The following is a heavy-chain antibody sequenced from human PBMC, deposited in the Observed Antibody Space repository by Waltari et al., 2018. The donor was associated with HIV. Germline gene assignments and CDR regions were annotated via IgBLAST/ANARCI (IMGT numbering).Heavy chain of an antibody. CDR1: GFPFRSFA. V-gene: IGHV3-30-3*01. D-gene: IGHD5-18*01. Sequence: QVHLVESGGGVVQPGRSLSLPFSASGFPFRSFAMHWVRQSPGKGLEWVALISYDGSAKYYADSVKGRFTISRDNSKNTLYLQMKNLGTDDTAVFFCARDSTSMVSYFDYWGRGILVTVSS. CDR3: ARDSTSMVSYFDY. J-gene: IGHJ4*02. CDR2: ISYDGSAK.